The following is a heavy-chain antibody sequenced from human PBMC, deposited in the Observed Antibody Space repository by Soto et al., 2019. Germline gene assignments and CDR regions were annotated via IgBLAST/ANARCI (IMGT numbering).Heavy chain of an antibody. Sequence: PSETLSLTCTVSDDSISTNTYYWSWIRQPPGKGLEWIGYIYYSGSPNYKPSLKSRVTISVDTSKNQFSLKLSSVTAADTAVYYCARLNWNYVDYYYYGMDVWGQGTTVTVSS. CDR3: ARLNWNYVDYYYYGMDV. CDR2: IYYSGSP. V-gene: IGHV4-61*01. J-gene: IGHJ6*02. CDR1: DDSISTNTYY. D-gene: IGHD1-7*01.